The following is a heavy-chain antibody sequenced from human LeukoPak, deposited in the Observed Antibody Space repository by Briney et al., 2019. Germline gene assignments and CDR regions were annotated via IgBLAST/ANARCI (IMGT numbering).Heavy chain of an antibody. CDR1: GYSFTSYW. CDR2: IYPGDSDT. J-gene: IGHJ4*02. Sequence: GESLKISCKGSGYSFTSYWTGWVRQMPGKGLEWMGIIYPGDSDTRYSPSFQGQVTISADKSISTAYLQWSSLEASDTAMYYCARLSSSSWPNFDYWGQGTLVTVSS. CDR3: ARLSSSSWPNFDY. D-gene: IGHD6-13*01. V-gene: IGHV5-51*01.